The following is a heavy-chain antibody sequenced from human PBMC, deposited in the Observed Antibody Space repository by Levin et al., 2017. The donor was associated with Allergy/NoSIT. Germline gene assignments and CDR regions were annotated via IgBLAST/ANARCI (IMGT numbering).Heavy chain of an antibody. V-gene: IGHV3-11*01. CDR1: GFTFTDYY. CDR3: AREAYYYDTTTYYTPNDY. Sequence: GGSLRLSCAASGFTFTDYYMSWIRQAPGKGLEWISYISGTSTSIYYADSVRGRFTISRDNTKNSLFLQLNSLRAEDTAVYYCAREAYYYDTTTYYTPNDYWGQGTLVTVSS. CDR2: ISGTSTSI. J-gene: IGHJ4*02. D-gene: IGHD3-22*01.